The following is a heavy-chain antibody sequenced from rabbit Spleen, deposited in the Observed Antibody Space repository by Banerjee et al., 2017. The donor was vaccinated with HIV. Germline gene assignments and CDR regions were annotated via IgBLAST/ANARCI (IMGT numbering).Heavy chain of an antibody. CDR3: ARTAYSDYGWFSYFNL. CDR2: IGVGAGRT. J-gene: IGHJ4*01. Sequence: QEQLVESGGGLVKPEGSLTLTCTASGFPLSSSYWIYWVRQAPGKGLEWIACIGVGAGRTYYATWAKGRFTISKTSSATVTLQMTSLTAADTATYFCARTAYSDYGWFSYFNLWGQGTLVTVS. CDR1: GFPLSSSYW. D-gene: IGHD6-1*01. V-gene: IGHV1S45*01.